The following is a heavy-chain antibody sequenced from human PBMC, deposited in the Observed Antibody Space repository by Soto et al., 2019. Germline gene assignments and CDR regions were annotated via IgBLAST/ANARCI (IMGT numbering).Heavy chain of an antibody. CDR3: ARQVQRCSTTYYGFYHYEDV. CDR2: IYYSGSA. J-gene: IGHJ6*03. V-gene: IGHV4-39*01. CDR1: GGSISSSGYY. D-gene: IGHD2-2*01. Sequence: QLQLQESGPGLVKPSETLSLTCTVSGGSISSSGYYWGWIRQPPGKGLEWIGSIYYSGSAYYNPSLESRVTMSVDTSRNQFSLDLNSVTAADTAIYYCARQVQRCSTTYYGFYHYEDVWGDGTTVTVSS.